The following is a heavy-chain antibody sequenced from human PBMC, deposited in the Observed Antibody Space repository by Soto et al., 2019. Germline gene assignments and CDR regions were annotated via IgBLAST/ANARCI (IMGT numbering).Heavy chain of an antibody. Sequence: ASVKVSCKTSGHTFTNYDINWVRQAAGQGLEWMGWINPDSDNTGYAQKFQGRVTMTRDTSISAAYMELNSLRSEDTAVYYCARGRRYCTTTSCYPPALFPYGMDVWGQGTTPTVSS. CDR1: GHTFTNYD. CDR2: INPDSDNT. CDR3: ARGRRYCTTTSCYPPALFPYGMDV. D-gene: IGHD2-2*01. J-gene: IGHJ6*02. V-gene: IGHV1-8*01.